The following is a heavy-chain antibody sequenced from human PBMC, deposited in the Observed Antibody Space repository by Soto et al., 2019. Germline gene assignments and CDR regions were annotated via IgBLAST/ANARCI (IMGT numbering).Heavy chain of an antibody. V-gene: IGHV1-69*13. CDR2: IIPFFGTA. Sequence: SVKFSCKASGGTFSTFGISWVRQAPGQGLEWMGGIIPFFGTARYSQKFEDRITITADESTNTVYMDLRSLTSEDTAIYYCAKSAPMDAGDKYYYDFWGQGALVTVSS. D-gene: IGHD4-17*01. J-gene: IGHJ4*02. CDR3: AKSAPMDAGDKYYYDF. CDR1: GGTFSTFG.